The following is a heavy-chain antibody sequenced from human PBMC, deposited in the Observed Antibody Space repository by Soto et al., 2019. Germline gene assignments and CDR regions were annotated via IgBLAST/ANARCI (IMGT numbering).Heavy chain of an antibody. CDR1: GFSLSSSGVG. V-gene: IGHV2-5*01. D-gene: IGHD3-22*01. Sequence: SGPTLVNPTHTLTLTCAFSGFSLSSSGVGVGWISQPPGKALEWLALLYWNDDYRYSPSLRSRLRITKDTTKTHVVLTMTNMDPVDTSTYYCAHSQHFDDGRAGYWDFWGQGTLVTV. CDR2: LYWNDDY. CDR3: AHSQHFDDGRAGYWDF. J-gene: IGHJ4*02.